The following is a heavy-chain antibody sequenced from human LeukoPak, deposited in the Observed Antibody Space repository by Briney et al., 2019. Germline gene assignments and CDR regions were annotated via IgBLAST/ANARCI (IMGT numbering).Heavy chain of an antibody. CDR1: GATFSSYA. CDR3: ARNGDYVPDDAFDI. D-gene: IGHD4-17*01. CDR2: IIPIFGTA. J-gene: IGHJ3*02. Sequence: SVKVSCKAPGATFSSYAISWVRQAPGQGLEWMGRIIPIFGTANYAQKFQGRVTITTDESTSTAYMELSSLRSEDTAVYYCARNGDYVPDDAFDIWGQGTMVTVSS. V-gene: IGHV1-69*05.